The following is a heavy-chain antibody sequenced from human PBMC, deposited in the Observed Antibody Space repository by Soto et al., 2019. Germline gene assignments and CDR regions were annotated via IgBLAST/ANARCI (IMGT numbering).Heavy chain of an antibody. CDR3: ARGRIVRAPRWFDP. CDR2: INHSGST. Sequence: QVQLQQWGAGLLKPSETLSLTCAVYGGSFSGYYWSWIRQPPGKGLEWIGEINHSGSTNYNPSLKSRVTIAVDTSKNQFALKLSSVTAADTAVYYCARGRIVRAPRWFDPWGQGTLVTVSS. D-gene: IGHD1-26*01. CDR1: GGSFSGYY. V-gene: IGHV4-34*01. J-gene: IGHJ5*02.